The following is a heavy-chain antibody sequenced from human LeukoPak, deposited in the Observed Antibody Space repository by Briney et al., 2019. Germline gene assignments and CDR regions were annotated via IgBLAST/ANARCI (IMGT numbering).Heavy chain of an antibody. CDR3: ARTGSTVTMLYPFDH. D-gene: IGHD4-17*01. J-gene: IGHJ4*02. Sequence: SETLSLTCTVSGGSIRSYYWSWIRQPPGKGLEWIGYIYYSGSTNYNPSLKSRVSISVDTSKNQFSLKLSSVTAADMAVYYCARTGSTVTMLYPFDHWGQGTLVTVSS. CDR2: IYYSGST. V-gene: IGHV4-59*01. CDR1: GGSIRSYY.